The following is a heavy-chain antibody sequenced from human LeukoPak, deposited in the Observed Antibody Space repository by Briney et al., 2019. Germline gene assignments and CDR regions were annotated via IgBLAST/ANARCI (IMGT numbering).Heavy chain of an antibody. Sequence: SETLSLTCTVSGGSISSGGYYWSWIRQHPGKGLEWIGYIYYSGSTYYNPSLKSRVTTSVDTSKNQFSLKLSSVTAADTAVYYCARDSSSHFNFDYWGQGTLVTVSS. CDR3: ARDSSSHFNFDY. CDR1: GGSISSGGYY. J-gene: IGHJ4*02. CDR2: IYYSGST. V-gene: IGHV4-31*03. D-gene: IGHD6-6*01.